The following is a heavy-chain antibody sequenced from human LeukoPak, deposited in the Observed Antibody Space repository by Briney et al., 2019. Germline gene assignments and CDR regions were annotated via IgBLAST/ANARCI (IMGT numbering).Heavy chain of an antibody. D-gene: IGHD3-10*01. CDR2: ISGSGGST. CDR1: GFTFSSYA. CDR3: AKDSSYGSGSYYFDY. J-gene: IGHJ4*02. Sequence: GGSLRLSCAASGFTFSSYAMSWVRQAPGKGLEWVSAISGSGGSTYYADSVKGRFTISRDNSKNTLYLQMNSLRAEDTAVYYCAKDSSYGSGSYYFDYWGQGTLVTVSS. V-gene: IGHV3-23*01.